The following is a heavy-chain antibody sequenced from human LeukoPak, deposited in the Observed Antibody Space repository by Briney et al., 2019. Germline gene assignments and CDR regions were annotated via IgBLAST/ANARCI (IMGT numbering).Heavy chain of an antibody. J-gene: IGHJ4*02. CDR3: ARTHSGYSRKPFDY. Sequence: SETLSLTCTVSGGSISSYYWSWIRQPPGKGLEWIGYIYYSGSTNYNPSLKSRVTISADTSKNQFSLKLSSVTAADTAVYYCARTHSGYSRKPFDYWGQGTLVTVSS. CDR2: IYYSGST. D-gene: IGHD5-12*01. CDR1: GGSISSYY. V-gene: IGHV4-59*01.